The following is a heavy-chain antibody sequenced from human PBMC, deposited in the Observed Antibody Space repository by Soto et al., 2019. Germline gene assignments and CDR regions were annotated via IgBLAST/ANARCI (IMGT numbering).Heavy chain of an antibody. V-gene: IGHV3-11*01. Sequence: GGSLRLSCAASGFTFSDYYMSWIRQAPGKGLEWVSYISSSGSTIYYADSVKGRFTISSDNAKNSLYLQMNSLRAEDTAVYYCARVRYYDSGSSINWFDPWGQGTLVTVSS. CDR2: ISSSGSTI. CDR1: GFTFSDYY. CDR3: ARVRYYDSGSSINWFDP. D-gene: IGHD3-10*01. J-gene: IGHJ5*02.